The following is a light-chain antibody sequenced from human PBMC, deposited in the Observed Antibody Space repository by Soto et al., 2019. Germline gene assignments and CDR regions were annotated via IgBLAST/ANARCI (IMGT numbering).Light chain of an antibody. J-gene: IGKJ1*01. V-gene: IGKV1-17*03. CDR2: SAN. Sequence: DIQMTQSASYMSSSLGDRFTITFRASQDISNFLVWFQQRPGKVPKRLMYSANRLESGVPSRFSGSGSGTEFTLTISSLQPEDFATYYCLQHKSYPRTLGQGTKVDI. CDR1: QDISNF. CDR3: LQHKSYPRT.